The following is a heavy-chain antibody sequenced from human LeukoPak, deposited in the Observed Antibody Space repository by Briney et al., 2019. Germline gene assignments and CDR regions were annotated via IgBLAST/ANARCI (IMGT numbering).Heavy chain of an antibody. CDR2: IIPIFGTA. CDR1: GGTFSSYA. D-gene: IGHD6-13*01. J-gene: IGHJ4*02. V-gene: IGHV1-69*13. Sequence: SVKVSCKASGGTFSSYAISWVRQAPGQGLEWMGGIIPIFGTANYAQKFQGRVTITADESTSTAYMELSSLRSEDTAVYYCARDPRKQQLVPFDYWGQGTLVTVSS. CDR3: ARDPRKQQLVPFDY.